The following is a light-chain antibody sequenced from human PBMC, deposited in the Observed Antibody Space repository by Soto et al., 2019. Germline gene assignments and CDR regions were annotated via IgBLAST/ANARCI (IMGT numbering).Light chain of an antibody. CDR1: QSINNW. J-gene: IGKJ1*01. Sequence: DIQMTQSPSTLSASVGDKVPITCRASQSINNWLAWFQLQPGKAPKLLIYDASTLQSGGLLSFSGRRSGTEFTLTTSILQPDDLATYYCQRYSTYSPTFGQGTKVDI. V-gene: IGKV1-5*01. CDR2: DAS. CDR3: QRYSTYSPT.